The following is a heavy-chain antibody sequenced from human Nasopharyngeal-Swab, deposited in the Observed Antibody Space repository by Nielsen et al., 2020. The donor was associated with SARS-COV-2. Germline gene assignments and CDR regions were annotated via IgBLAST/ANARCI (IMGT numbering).Heavy chain of an antibody. V-gene: IGHV3-53*01. CDR1: GFTVSTNY. CDR2: IYSGGST. J-gene: IGHJ4*02. Sequence: GESLKISCAASGFTVSTNYMSWVRQAPGKGLEWVSVIYSGGSTYYADSVKGRFTISRGNSKNTLYLQMNSLRAEDTAVYYCAREGLGNDFDYWGQGTLVTVSS. CDR3: AREGLGNDFDY. D-gene: IGHD5-12*01.